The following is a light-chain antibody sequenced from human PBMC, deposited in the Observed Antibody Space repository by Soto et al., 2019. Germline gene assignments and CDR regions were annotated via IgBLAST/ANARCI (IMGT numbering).Light chain of an antibody. CDR3: SSYTTSNTRQIV. CDR2: DVS. V-gene: IGLV2-14*01. CDR1: SSDVGGYNY. J-gene: IGLJ1*01. Sequence: QSVLTQPASVSGSPGQSITISCTGTSSDVGGYNYVSWYQQHPGKAPTFMLYDVSNRPSGVSTRFSGSKSGNTASLTISGLQAEDEADYYCSSYTTSNTRQIVFGTGTKLTVL.